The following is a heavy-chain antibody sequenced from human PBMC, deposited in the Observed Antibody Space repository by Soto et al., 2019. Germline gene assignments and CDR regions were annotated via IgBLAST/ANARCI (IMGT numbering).Heavy chain of an antibody. Sequence: GGSLRLSCAASGFTFSDYYMSWIRQAPGKGLEWVSYISSSGSTIYYADSEKGRFTISRDKAKNSLYLQMNSLRAEDTAVYYCARDKGYDFWSGPKNAFDIWGQGTMVTVSS. CDR3: ARDKGYDFWSGPKNAFDI. J-gene: IGHJ3*02. CDR2: ISSSGSTI. D-gene: IGHD3-3*01. V-gene: IGHV3-11*01. CDR1: GFTFSDYY.